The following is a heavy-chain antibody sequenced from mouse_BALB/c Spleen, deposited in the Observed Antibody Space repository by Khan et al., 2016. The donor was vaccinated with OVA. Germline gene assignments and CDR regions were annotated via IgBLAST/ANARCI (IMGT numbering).Heavy chain of an antibody. CDR3: TIGNYPDYALHY. Sequence: QVQLQQSGAELVKPGASVRLSCKASGYTFTTYWMHWVKLRPGQGFEWIGEINPNNGGTNYNEKFKRKATLTVDKSSSTAYMQLSSLTSEDSAVYYCTIGNYPDYALHYWGQGTSVTVSS. CDR2: INPNNGGT. D-gene: IGHD2-1*01. V-gene: IGHV1S81*02. J-gene: IGHJ4*01. CDR1: GYTFTTYW.